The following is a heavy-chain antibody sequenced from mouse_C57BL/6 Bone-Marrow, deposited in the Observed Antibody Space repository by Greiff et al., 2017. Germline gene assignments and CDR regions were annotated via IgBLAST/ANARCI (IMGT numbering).Heavy chain of an antibody. J-gene: IGHJ2*01. D-gene: IGHD1-1*01. Sequence: VQLQQPGAELVMPGASVKLSCKASGYTFTSYWMHWVKQRPGQGLEWTGEIDPSDSYTNYNQKFKGKSTLTVDKSSSTAYMQLSSLTSEDSAVYYCAREDLVRYYFDYWGQGTTLTVSS. CDR1: GYTFTSYW. CDR2: IDPSDSYT. CDR3: AREDLVRYYFDY. V-gene: IGHV1-69*01.